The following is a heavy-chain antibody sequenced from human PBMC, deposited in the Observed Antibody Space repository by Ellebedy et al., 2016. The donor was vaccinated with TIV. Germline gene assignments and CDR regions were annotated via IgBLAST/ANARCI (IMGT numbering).Heavy chain of an antibody. V-gene: IGHV4-61*08. CDR2: IYTSGST. CDR3: ARAGVLDGEEFIHYGMDV. J-gene: IGHJ6*02. Sequence: SETLSLTCTVSGDSVSSDDYYWNWIRQSPGKGLEWIGRIYTSGSTSYNPSLKSRVTMSVDTSKNQFSLKLSSVTAADTAVYYCARAGVLDGEEFIHYGMDVWGQGTTVTVSS. D-gene: IGHD3/OR15-3a*01. CDR1: GDSVSSDDYY.